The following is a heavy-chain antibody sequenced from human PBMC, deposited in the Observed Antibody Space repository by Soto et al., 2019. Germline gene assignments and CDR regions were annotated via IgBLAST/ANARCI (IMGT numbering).Heavy chain of an antibody. V-gene: IGHV1-3*01. D-gene: IGHD2-21*02. CDR3: ARIIVVVTALAY. J-gene: IGHJ4*02. Sequence: ASVKVSCKASGYTFTSYAMHWVRQAPGQRLEWMGWINAGNGNTKYSQKFQGRVTITRDTSASTAYMELSSLRSEDTAVYYCARIIVVVTALAYWGQGTLVTVSS. CDR2: INAGNGNT. CDR1: GYTFTSYA.